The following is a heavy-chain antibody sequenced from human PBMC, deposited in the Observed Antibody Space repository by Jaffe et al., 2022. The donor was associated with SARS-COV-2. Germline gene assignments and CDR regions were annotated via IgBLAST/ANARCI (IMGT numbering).Heavy chain of an antibody. CDR2: MNPNSGNT. Sequence: QVQLVQSGAEVKKPGASVKVSCKASGYTFTSYDINWVRQATGQGLEWMGWMNPNSGNTGYAQKFQGRVTMTRNTSISTAYMELSSLRSEDTAVYYCARVSAWYSSGWFSSGSYYFDYWGQGTLVTVSS. J-gene: IGHJ4*02. CDR3: ARVSAWYSSGWFSSGSYYFDY. V-gene: IGHV1-8*01. CDR1: GYTFTSYD. D-gene: IGHD6-19*01.